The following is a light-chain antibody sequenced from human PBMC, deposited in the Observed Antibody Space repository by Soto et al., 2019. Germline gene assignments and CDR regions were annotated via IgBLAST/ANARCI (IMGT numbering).Light chain of an antibody. CDR1: QSVSSY. Sequence: VLTHSQATQYLSPGERATLSCRASQSVSSYLAWYQQKPGQASRLLIYGASSRATGIPNRFSGSGSGTDFTLTISSLEPEDFAVYYCQQYGNPPQTFAQGTRL. J-gene: IGKJ1*01. CDR2: GAS. V-gene: IGKV3-20*01. CDR3: QQYGNPPQT.